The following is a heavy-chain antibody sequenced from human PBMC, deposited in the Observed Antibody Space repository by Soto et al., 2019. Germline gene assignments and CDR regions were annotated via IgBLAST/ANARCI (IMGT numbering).Heavy chain of an antibody. CDR3: AREGDFDWARLEAGNAFDI. CDR1: GFTFSSYS. J-gene: IGHJ3*02. V-gene: IGHV3-21*01. Sequence: GGSLRLSCAASGFTFSSYSMNWVRQAPGKGLEWVSSISSSSSYIYYADSVKGRFTISRDNAKNSLYLQMNSLRAEDTAVYYCAREGDFDWARLEAGNAFDIWGQGTMVTVSS. D-gene: IGHD3-9*01. CDR2: ISSSSSYI.